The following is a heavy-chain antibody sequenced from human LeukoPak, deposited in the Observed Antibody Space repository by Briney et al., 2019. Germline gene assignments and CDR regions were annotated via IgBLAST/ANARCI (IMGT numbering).Heavy chain of an antibody. V-gene: IGHV4-39*01. CDR2: IYYSGST. J-gene: IGHJ4*02. CDR1: GGSISSSSYY. Sequence: PSETLSLTCTVSGGSISSSSYYWGWIRQPPGKGLEWIGSIYYSGSTDYSPSLKSRVTISVDTSNNQFSLKLSSVTAADTAVYYCARCMVRGVIVYFDPWGQGTLVTVSS. CDR3: ARCMVRGVIVYFDP. D-gene: IGHD3-10*01.